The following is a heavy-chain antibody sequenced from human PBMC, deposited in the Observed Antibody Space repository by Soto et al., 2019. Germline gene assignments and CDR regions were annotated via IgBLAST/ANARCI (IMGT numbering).Heavy chain of an antibody. CDR3: AKGTMKVDY. Sequence: EVQLLDSGGGLVQPGGSLRLSCAASGFTFSSYAMSWVHQAPGKGLEWVSGISGNGGNTYYTDSVKGRFTISRDNSKNTLSLQMNRLRAEETAVYYCAKGTMKVDYWGQGTLVTVSS. D-gene: IGHD3-22*01. J-gene: IGHJ4*02. CDR1: GFTFSSYA. V-gene: IGHV3-23*01. CDR2: ISGNGGNT.